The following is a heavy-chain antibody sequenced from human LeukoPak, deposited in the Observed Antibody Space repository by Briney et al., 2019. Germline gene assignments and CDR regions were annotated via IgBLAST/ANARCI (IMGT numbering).Heavy chain of an antibody. J-gene: IGHJ4*02. V-gene: IGHV4-4*07. Sequence: PSETLSLTCTVSGGSISSYYWSWIRQPAGKGLEWIGRIYTSGSTNYNPSLKSRVTMSVDMSKNQFSLKLSSVTAADTAVYYCARQGSYGDYVLVDYWGQGTRVTVSS. CDR2: IYTSGST. CDR1: GGSISSYY. CDR3: ARQGSYGDYVLVDY. D-gene: IGHD4-17*01.